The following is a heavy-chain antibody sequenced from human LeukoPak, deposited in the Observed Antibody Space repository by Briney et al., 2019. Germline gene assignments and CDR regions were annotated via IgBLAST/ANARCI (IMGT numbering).Heavy chain of an antibody. V-gene: IGHV4-59*12. CDR1: GGSISSYY. CDR3: AREYEAALIDY. Sequence: SETLSLTCTVSGGSISSYYWSWIRQPPGKGLEWIGYIYYSGSTNYNPSLKSRVAISVDTSKNQFSLKLSSVTAADTAVYYCAREYEAALIDYWGQGTLVTVSS. CDR2: IYYSGST. D-gene: IGHD6-6*01. J-gene: IGHJ4*02.